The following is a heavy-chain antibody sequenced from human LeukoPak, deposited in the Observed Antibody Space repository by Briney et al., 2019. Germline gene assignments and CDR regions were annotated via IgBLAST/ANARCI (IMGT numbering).Heavy chain of an antibody. Sequence: GGSLRLSCAASGFTFSASAMKWVRQAPAKGLEWVSSVNGGGSSTYYADSVKGRFTISRDNSRNTLYLQMNSLRVEDTAVYYWAKGPVVTLDSWGQGTLVSVSS. CDR3: AKGPVVTLDS. J-gene: IGHJ4*02. D-gene: IGHD4-23*01. CDR1: GFTFSASA. CDR2: VNGGGSST. V-gene: IGHV3-23*01.